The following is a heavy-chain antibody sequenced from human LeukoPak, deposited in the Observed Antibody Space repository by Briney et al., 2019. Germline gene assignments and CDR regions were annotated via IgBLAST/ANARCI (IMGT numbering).Heavy chain of an antibody. Sequence: SETLSLTCTVSGYSISSGYNWGWLRPPPGKGLEWIGSIYHSGSTYYNPSLKSRVTISVDTSKNHFSLKLSSVTAADTAVYYCAREGRWAENPRTYFMDVWGKGTTVTVSS. CDR3: AREGRWAENPRTYFMDV. V-gene: IGHV4-38-2*02. CDR2: IYHSGST. CDR1: GYSISSGYN. D-gene: IGHD1-14*01. J-gene: IGHJ6*03.